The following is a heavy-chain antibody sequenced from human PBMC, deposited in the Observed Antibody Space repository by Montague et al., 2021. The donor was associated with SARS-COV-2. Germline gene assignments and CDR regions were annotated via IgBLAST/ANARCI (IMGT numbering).Heavy chain of an antibody. V-gene: IGHV4-59*11. CDR1: AGSISGQY. D-gene: IGHD3-10*01. Sequence: SETLSLTCSISAGSISGQYLAWIRQPPGKGLEWIAYIYYSGGANYNLSLRSRVTMSVDTSNNQFSLKLSSVTAADTAVYYCARAVSVRRAVGWFDPWGQGALVTVSS. CDR3: ARAVSVRRAVGWFDP. J-gene: IGHJ5*02. CDR2: IYYSGGA.